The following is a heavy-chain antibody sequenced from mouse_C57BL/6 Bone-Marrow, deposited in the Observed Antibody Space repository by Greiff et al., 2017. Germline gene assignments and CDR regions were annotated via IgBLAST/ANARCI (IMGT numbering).Heavy chain of an antibody. Sequence: EVQLQESGPGLVKPSQSLSLTCSVTGYSITSGYYWNWIRQFPGNKLEWMGYISYDGSNNYNPSLKNRISITRDTSKNQFFLKLNSVTTEDTATYYCARDLLVTTVVDHWGQGTTLTVSS. J-gene: IGHJ2*01. CDR3: ARDLLVTTVVDH. CDR2: ISYDGSN. D-gene: IGHD1-1*01. CDR1: GYSITSGYY. V-gene: IGHV3-6*01.